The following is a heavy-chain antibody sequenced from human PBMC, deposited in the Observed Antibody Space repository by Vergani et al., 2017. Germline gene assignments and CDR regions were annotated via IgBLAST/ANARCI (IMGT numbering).Heavy chain of an antibody. CDR2: IYYSGST. CDR1: GGSISSGGYY. Sequence: QVQLQESGPGLVKPSQTLSLTCTVSGGSISSGGYYWSWIRQHPGKGLEWIGYIYYSGSTYYNPSLKSRVTMSVDTSKNQFSLKLSSVTAADTAVYYCARDWPTSRWLDTSYYYYYMDVWGKGTTVTVSS. CDR3: ARDWPTSRWLDTSYYYYYMDV. J-gene: IGHJ6*03. D-gene: IGHD6-19*01. V-gene: IGHV4-31*03.